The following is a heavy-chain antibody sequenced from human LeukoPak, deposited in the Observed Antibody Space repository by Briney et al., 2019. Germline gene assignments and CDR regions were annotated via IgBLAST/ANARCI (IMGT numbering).Heavy chain of an antibody. Sequence: LRLSCAASGFTLSSYAMTWVRQPPGKGLEWIGYIYYSGSTYYNPSLKSRVTISVDTSKNQFSLKLSSVTAADTAVYYCARRDCTNGVCYTDYWGQGTLVTVSS. CDR3: ARRDCTNGVCYTDY. D-gene: IGHD2-8*01. J-gene: IGHJ4*02. V-gene: IGHV4-30-4*08. CDR1: GFTLSSYA. CDR2: IYYSGST.